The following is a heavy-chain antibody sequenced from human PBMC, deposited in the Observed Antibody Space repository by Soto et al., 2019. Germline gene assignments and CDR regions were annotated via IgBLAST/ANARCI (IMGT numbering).Heavy chain of an antibody. CDR3: ARHTVARNYYYYMDV. V-gene: IGHV1-18*01. CDR2: ISAYNGNT. J-gene: IGHJ6*03. D-gene: IGHD4-17*01. Sequence: ASVKVSCKASGYTFTSYGISWVRQAPGQGLEWMGWISAYNGNTNYAQKLQGRVTMTTDTSTSTAYMELRSLRSDDTAVYYCARHTVARNYYYYMDVWGKGTTVTVSS. CDR1: GYTFTSYG.